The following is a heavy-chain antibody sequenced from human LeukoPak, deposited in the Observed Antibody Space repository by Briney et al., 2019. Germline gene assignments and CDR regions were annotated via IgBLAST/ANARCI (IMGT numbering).Heavy chain of an antibody. D-gene: IGHD1-26*01. CDR1: GFTFSSYA. Sequence: GGSLRLSCAASGFTFSSYAVSWVRQAPGKGLEWVSAISGSGGSTFYADSVKGRFTIARDNSKNTLYLQMNSLRAEDTAVYYCAKERDGAYFDYWGQGTLVTVSS. CDR3: AKERDGAYFDY. V-gene: IGHV3-23*01. CDR2: ISGSGGST. J-gene: IGHJ4*02.